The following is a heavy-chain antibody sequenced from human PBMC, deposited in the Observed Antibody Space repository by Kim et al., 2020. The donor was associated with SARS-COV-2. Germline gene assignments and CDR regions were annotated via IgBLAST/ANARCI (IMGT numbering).Heavy chain of an antibody. CDR2: ISSSSSYI. Sequence: GGSLRLSCAASGFTFSSYSMNWVRQAPGKGLEWVSSISSSSSYIYYADSVKGRFTISRDNAKNSLYPQMNSLRAEDTAVYYCASDTGYSSSWTAGGGYYFDYWGQGTLVTVSS. CDR3: ASDTGYSSSWTAGGGYYFDY. CDR1: GFTFSSYS. J-gene: IGHJ4*02. D-gene: IGHD6-13*01. V-gene: IGHV3-21*01.